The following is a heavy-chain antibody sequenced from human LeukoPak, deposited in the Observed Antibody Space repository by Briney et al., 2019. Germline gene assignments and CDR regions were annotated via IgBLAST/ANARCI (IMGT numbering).Heavy chain of an antibody. V-gene: IGHV4-61*02. D-gene: IGHD1-26*01. CDR3: AIVLVGATTHLFDY. CDR1: GGSISSGSYY. Sequence: SQTLSLTCTVSGGSISSGSYYWSWIRQPAGKGLEWIGRIYTSGSTNYNPSLKSRVTISVDTSKNQFSLKLSSVTAADTAVYYCAIVLVGATTHLFDYWGQGTLVTVSS. CDR2: IYTSGST. J-gene: IGHJ4*02.